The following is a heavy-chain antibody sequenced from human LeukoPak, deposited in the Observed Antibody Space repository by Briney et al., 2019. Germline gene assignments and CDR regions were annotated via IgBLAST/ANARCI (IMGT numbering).Heavy chain of an antibody. CDR2: IHYSGST. V-gene: IGHV4-61*01. CDR3: ARLPVYCIGGSCYYFDY. CDR1: GGSVSSGSYY. J-gene: IGHJ4*02. D-gene: IGHD2-15*01. Sequence: SETLSLTCTVSGGSVSSGSYYWGWIRQPPGKGLDWIGYIHYSGSTNYNPSLKSRVAISVDTSKNQFSLKLSSVAAADTAVYYCARLPVYCIGGSCYYFDYWGLGTLVTVSS.